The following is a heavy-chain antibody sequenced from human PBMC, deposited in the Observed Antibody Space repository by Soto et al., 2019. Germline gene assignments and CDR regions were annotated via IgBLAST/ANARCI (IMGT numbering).Heavy chain of an antibody. CDR1: GFTFDDYT. D-gene: IGHD2-15*01. Sequence: GGSLRLSCAASGFTFDDYTMHWVRQAPGKGLEWVSLISWDGGSTYYADSVKGRFTISRDNSKNSLYLQMNSLRTEDTALYYCAKDKGSGGIFDYWGQGTLVTVSS. CDR3: AKDKGSGGIFDY. V-gene: IGHV3-43*01. CDR2: ISWDGGST. J-gene: IGHJ4*02.